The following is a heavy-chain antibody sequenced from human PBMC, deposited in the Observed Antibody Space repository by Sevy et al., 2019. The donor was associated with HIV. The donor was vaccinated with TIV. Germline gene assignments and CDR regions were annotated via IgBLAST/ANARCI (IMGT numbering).Heavy chain of an antibody. CDR3: AKDVGVGATINYYYGMDV. D-gene: IGHD1-26*01. Sequence: GGSLRLSCAASGFTFDDYAMHWVRQAPGKGLEWVSGISWNSGSIGYADSVKGRFTISRDNAKNSLYLQMNSLRAEDTALYYCAKDVGVGATINYYYGMDVWGQGTTVTVSS. CDR1: GFTFDDYA. V-gene: IGHV3-9*01. CDR2: ISWNSGSI. J-gene: IGHJ6*02.